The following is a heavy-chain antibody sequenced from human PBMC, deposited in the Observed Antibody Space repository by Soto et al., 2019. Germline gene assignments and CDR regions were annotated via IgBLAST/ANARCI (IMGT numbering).Heavy chain of an antibody. CDR2: IYPGDSDT. V-gene: IGHV5-51*01. CDR1: GYSFTSYW. CDR3: ARLETYYDYVWGSYRYVAFDY. D-gene: IGHD3-16*02. J-gene: IGHJ4*02. Sequence: GESLKMSCKGSGYSFTSYWIGWVRQMPGKGLEWMGIIYPGDSDTRYSPSFQGQVTISADKSISTAYLQWSSLKASDTAMYYCARLETYYDYVWGSYRYVAFDYWGQGTLVTVSS.